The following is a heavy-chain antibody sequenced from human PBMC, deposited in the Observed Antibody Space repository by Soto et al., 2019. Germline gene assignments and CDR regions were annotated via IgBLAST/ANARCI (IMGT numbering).Heavy chain of an antibody. V-gene: IGHV3-9*01. CDR3: AKDNDILTGYPDAFDI. Sequence: GGSLRLSCAASGFTFDDYAMHWVRQAPGKGLEWVSGISWNSGSIGYADSVKGRFTISRDNAKNSLYLQMNSLRAEDTALYYCAKDNDILTGYPDAFDIWGQGTMVTVSS. CDR1: GFTFDDYA. J-gene: IGHJ3*02. CDR2: ISWNSGSI. D-gene: IGHD3-9*01.